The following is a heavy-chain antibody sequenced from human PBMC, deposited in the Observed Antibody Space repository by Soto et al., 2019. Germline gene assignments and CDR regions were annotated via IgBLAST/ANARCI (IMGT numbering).Heavy chain of an antibody. V-gene: IGHV1-46*01. CDR2: INPSGGST. CDR3: ARDYDSSGYPRYYFDY. J-gene: IGHJ4*02. D-gene: IGHD3-22*01. CDR1: GYTFTSYY. Sequence: ASVKVSCKASGYTFTSYYMHWVRQAPGQGLEWLGIINPSGGSTSYAQKFQGRVTMTRDTSTSTVYMELSSLRSEDTAVYYCARDYDSSGYPRYYFDYWGQGTLVTVS.